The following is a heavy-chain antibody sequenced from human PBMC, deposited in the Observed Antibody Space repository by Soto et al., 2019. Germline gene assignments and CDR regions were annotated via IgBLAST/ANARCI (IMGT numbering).Heavy chain of an antibody. J-gene: IGHJ5*02. V-gene: IGHV1-69*01. CDR1: GGTFSSFT. CDR2: FIRVSGTA. Sequence: QVQLVQSGAEVKKPGSSVKVSCKASGGTFSSFTISWVRQAPGQGLEWLGGFIRVSGTAHYAQQFQGRVTLTADESSNTTYMELSSLRSADTAVYYCAKMICSGGSCYSGWFDPWGQGTLVIVAS. CDR3: AKMICSGGSCYSGWFDP. D-gene: IGHD2-15*01.